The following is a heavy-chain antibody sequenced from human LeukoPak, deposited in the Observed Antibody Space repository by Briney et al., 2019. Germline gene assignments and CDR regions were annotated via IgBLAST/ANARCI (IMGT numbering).Heavy chain of an antibody. CDR1: GGPIRSYY. V-gene: IGHV4-59*01. Sequence: SETLSLTCTVSGGPIRSYYWSWIRQPPAKGLEWIGYIYYSGSTNSNPSLESRVTISADTSKNQFSLRLRSVTAADTAVYYCVLSGPRRYCGGDCYLASFDVWGQGTTVIVSS. CDR2: IYYSGST. CDR3: VLSGPRRYCGGDCYLASFDV. J-gene: IGHJ3*01. D-gene: IGHD2-21*02.